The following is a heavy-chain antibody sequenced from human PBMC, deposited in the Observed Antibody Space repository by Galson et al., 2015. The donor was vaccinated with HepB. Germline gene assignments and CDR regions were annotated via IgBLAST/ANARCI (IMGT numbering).Heavy chain of an antibody. CDR2: ISYDGSNK. D-gene: IGHD4-17*01. V-gene: IGHV3-30*04. J-gene: IGHJ4*02. CDR3: ARDPRYGDYFPQFDY. Sequence: SLRLSCAASGFTFSSYAMHWVRQAPGKGLEWVAVISYDGSNKYYADSVKGRFTISRDNSKNTLYLQMNSLRAEDTAVYYCARDPRYGDYFPQFDYWGQGTLVTVSS. CDR1: GFTFSSYA.